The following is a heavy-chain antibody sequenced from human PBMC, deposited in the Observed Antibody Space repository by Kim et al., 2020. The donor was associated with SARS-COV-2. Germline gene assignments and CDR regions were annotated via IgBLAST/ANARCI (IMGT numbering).Heavy chain of an antibody. Sequence: SVKVSCKASGGTFSSYAISWVRQAPGQGLEWMGGIIPIFGTANYAQKFQGRVTITADKSTSTAYMELSSLRSEDTAVYYCARGNTGFGELYVLAYWGQGTLVTVSS. CDR1: GGTFSSYA. J-gene: IGHJ4*02. CDR2: IIPIFGTA. D-gene: IGHD3-10*01. CDR3: ARGNTGFGELYVLAY. V-gene: IGHV1-69*06.